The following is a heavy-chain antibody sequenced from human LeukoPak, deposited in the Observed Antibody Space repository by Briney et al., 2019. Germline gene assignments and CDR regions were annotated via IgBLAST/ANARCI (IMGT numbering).Heavy chain of an antibody. CDR1: GFTFSSYA. V-gene: IGHV3-23*01. Sequence: GGSLRLSCAASGFTFSSYAMSWVRQAPGKGLEWVSAISGGGSTYYADSVKGRFTISRDNSKTTLYLQMNSLRAEDTAVYYCAKTFYSGSYLGFDYWGQGTLVTVSS. D-gene: IGHD1-26*01. J-gene: IGHJ4*02. CDR2: ISGGGST. CDR3: AKTFYSGSYLGFDY.